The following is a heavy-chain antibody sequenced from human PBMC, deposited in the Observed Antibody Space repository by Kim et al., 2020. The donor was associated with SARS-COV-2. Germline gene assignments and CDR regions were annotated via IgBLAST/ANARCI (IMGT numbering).Heavy chain of an antibody. CDR1: GFTFSSYS. CDR2: ISSSSSTI. V-gene: IGHV3-48*02. D-gene: IGHD2-2*01. CDR3: ARDRIVVVPAAPLDY. J-gene: IGHJ4*02. Sequence: GGSLRLSCAASGFTFSSYSMNWVRQAPGKGLEWVSYISSSSSTIYYADSVKGRFTISRDNAKNSLYLQMNSLRDEDTAVYYCARDRIVVVPAAPLDYWGQGTLVTVSS.